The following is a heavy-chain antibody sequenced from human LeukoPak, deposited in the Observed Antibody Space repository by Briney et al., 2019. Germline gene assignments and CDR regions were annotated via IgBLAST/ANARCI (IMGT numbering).Heavy chain of an antibody. J-gene: IGHJ4*02. Sequence: GGSLRLSCAASGFTFSNYMMHWVRQSPGKGLVWVSRIKSDGITITYADSVKGRFTISRDNAKNTLYLQMNSLRAEDTAVYYCLRDLNWSLDQWGQGTLVTVSS. D-gene: IGHD1-20*01. CDR1: GFTFSNYM. CDR3: LRDLNWSLDQ. CDR2: IKSDGITI. V-gene: IGHV3-74*01.